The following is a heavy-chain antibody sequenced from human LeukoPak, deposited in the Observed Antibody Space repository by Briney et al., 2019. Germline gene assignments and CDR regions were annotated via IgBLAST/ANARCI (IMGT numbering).Heavy chain of an antibody. D-gene: IGHD3-16*01. V-gene: IGHV3-74*01. Sequence: GGSLRLSCAASGFTFSSYWMHWVRQAPGKGLVWVSRINSDGSRTNYADSVKGRFTISRDNSKNTLYLQMGSLRAEDMAVYYCARERTLGRFDYWGQGTLVTVSS. CDR1: GFTFSSYW. J-gene: IGHJ4*02. CDR3: ARERTLGRFDY. CDR2: INSDGSRT.